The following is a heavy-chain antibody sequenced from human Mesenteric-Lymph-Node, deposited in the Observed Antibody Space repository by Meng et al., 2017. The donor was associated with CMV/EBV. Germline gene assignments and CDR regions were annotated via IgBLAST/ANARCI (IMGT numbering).Heavy chain of an antibody. D-gene: IGHD6-13*01. CDR1: GGTFSSYA. Sequence: SVKVSCKASGGTFSSYAISWVRQAPRQGLEWMGGIIPIFGTANYAQKFQGRVTITTDESTSTAYMELSSLRSEDTAVYYCARDYQRYSSSPPAYWGQGTLVTVSS. CDR2: IIPIFGTA. CDR3: ARDYQRYSSSPPAY. J-gene: IGHJ4*02. V-gene: IGHV1-69*05.